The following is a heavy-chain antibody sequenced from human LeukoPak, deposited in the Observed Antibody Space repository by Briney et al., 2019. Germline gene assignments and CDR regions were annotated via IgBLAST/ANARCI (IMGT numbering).Heavy chain of an antibody. Sequence: SETLSLTCTVSGGSISSGGYYWSWIRQHPGKGLEWIGYIYYSGSTYYSPSLKSRVTISVDTSKNQFSLKLSSVTAADTAVYYCARDRDYDYIWGTYRVFDYWGQGTLVTVSS. D-gene: IGHD3-16*02. CDR2: IYYSGST. CDR1: GGSISSGGYY. V-gene: IGHV4-31*03. CDR3: ARDRDYDYIWGTYRVFDY. J-gene: IGHJ4*02.